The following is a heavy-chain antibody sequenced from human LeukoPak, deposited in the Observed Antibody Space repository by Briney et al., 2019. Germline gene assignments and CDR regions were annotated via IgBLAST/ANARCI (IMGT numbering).Heavy chain of an antibody. CDR2: SYSGGNT. CDR3: ARSPILGYCSGGSCHVFDI. J-gene: IGHJ3*02. V-gene: IGHV3-53*01. CDR1: GISVSNNY. Sequence: PGGSLRPSCTASGISVSNNYMTWVRQAPGKGLEWVSSSYSGGNTYYADSVKDRFTTSRDNSKNTLYLQMNSLRAEDTAVYYCARSPILGYCSGGSCHVFDIWGQGTMVTVSS. D-gene: IGHD2-15*01.